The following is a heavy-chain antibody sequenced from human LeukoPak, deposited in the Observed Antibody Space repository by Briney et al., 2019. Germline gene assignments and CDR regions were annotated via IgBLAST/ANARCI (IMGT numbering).Heavy chain of an antibody. V-gene: IGHV6-1*01. D-gene: IGHD2-8*02. CDR3: ARGLLVGHAYYHAMDV. Sequence: SRTLSLTCAISGDSVSSKSAAWSWIRQSPSRGLEWLGRTYYRSKWFNDSAESVKSRVTINPDTSKNQFSLHLNSVTPEDTAVYYCARGLLVGHAYYHAMDVWGQGTTVTVSS. CDR2: TYYRSKWFN. J-gene: IGHJ6*02. CDR1: GDSVSSKSAA.